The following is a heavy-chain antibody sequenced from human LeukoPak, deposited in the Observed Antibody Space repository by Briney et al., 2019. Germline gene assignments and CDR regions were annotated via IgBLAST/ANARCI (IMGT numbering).Heavy chain of an antibody. V-gene: IGHV4-4*07. CDR2: IYVGGST. D-gene: IGHD4-23*01. J-gene: IGHJ6*02. Sequence: PSETRSLTCTVSDGAISYYYWSWIRQPAGKGLEWIGRIYVGGSTNYSPSLKSRVSMSLDKSKNQLSLKLISVSAADTAVYYCARWHMNSQDVWGRGTAVTVS. CDR1: DGAISYYY. CDR3: ARWHMNSQDV.